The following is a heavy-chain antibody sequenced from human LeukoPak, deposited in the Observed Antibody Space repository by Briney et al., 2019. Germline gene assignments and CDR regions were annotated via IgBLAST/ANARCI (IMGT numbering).Heavy chain of an antibody. CDR3: ATVSVPAAPYWYFDL. J-gene: IGHJ2*01. Sequence: ASVKVSCKASGYTFTSYGISWVRQAPGQGLEWMGWISAYNGNTNYAQKLQGRVTMTTDTSTSTAYMELRSLRSEDTAVYYCATVSVPAAPYWYFDLWGRGTLVTVSS. D-gene: IGHD2-2*01. CDR2: ISAYNGNT. CDR1: GYTFTSYG. V-gene: IGHV1-18*01.